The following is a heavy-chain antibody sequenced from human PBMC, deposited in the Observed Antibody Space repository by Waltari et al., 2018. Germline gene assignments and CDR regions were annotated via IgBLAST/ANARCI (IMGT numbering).Heavy chain of an antibody. CDR1: GVTVSNNY. Sequence: EVQLVESGGGLIQPGGSLRLSCVVSGVTVSNNYMTWLRQAPGKGLELVSLIYSGGTTYYADSVRGRFTISRDGSKNTVYLQMNSLRAEDTAVYFCARNQVETALGYWGQGTLVTVSS. CDR3: ARNQVETALGY. V-gene: IGHV3-53*01. J-gene: IGHJ4*02. D-gene: IGHD2-21*02. CDR2: IYSGGTT.